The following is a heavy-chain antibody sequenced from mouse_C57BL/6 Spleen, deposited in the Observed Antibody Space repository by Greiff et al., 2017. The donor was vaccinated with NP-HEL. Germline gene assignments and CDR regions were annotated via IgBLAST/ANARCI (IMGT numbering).Heavy chain of an antibody. D-gene: IGHD3-2*02. CDR3: ARWKTAQGFAY. CDR2: INPSTGGT. V-gene: IGHV1-43*01. Sequence: VQLQQSGPELVKPGASVKISCKASGYSFTGYYMHWVKQSSEKSLEWIGEINPSTGGTSYNQKFKGKATLTVDKSSSTAYMQLKSLTSEDSAVYYCARWKTAQGFAYWGQGTLVTVSA. J-gene: IGHJ3*01. CDR1: GYSFTGYY.